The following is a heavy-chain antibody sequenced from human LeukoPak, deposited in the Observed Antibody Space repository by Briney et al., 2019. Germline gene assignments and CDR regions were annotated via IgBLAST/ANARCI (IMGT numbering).Heavy chain of an antibody. CDR1: GFTFDSYI. CDR3: ARVRFGANSGYSYGFDPFDY. CDR2: ISSSSNTV. D-gene: IGHD5-18*01. V-gene: IGHV3-48*04. Sequence: GGSLRLSCVASGFTFDSYIMSWVRQAPGKGLEWLSYISSSSNTVYYADSVKGRFTISRDNAKNSLYLQMNSLRAEDTAVYYCARVRFGANSGYSYGFDPFDYWGQGTLVTVSS. J-gene: IGHJ4*02.